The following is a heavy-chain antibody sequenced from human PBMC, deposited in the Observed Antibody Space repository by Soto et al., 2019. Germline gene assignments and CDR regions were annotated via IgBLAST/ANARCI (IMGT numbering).Heavy chain of an antibody. V-gene: IGHV3-66*01. CDR3: ASDSAASFDY. J-gene: IGHJ4*02. CDR1: GLTVSSSQ. Sequence: ESGGGVVQPGESLRLSCAASGLTVSSSQMSWVRQAPGKGLEWVSVIFSGGSEYYADSVKGRFTISRDTSKNTLYLQMNSLRVEDTAVYYCASDSAASFDYWGQGTLVTVSS. CDR2: IFSGGSE. D-gene: IGHD2-15*01.